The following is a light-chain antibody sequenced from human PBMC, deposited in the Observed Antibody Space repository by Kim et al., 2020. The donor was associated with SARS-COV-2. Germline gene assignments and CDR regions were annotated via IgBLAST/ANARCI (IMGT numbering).Light chain of an antibody. J-gene: IGKJ4*01. V-gene: IGKV1-9*01. Sequence: SVGDEVTITCRASQGISTYLAWYQQKPGKAPNLLIYAASTLQSGVPSRFCGSGSGREFTLTISSLQPEDFATYYCQQLNSYPLTFGGGTKVDIK. CDR1: QGISTY. CDR2: AAS. CDR3: QQLNSYPLT.